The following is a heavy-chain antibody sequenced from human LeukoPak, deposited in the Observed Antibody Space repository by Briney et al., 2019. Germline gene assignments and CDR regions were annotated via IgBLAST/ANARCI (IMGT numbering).Heavy chain of an antibody. V-gene: IGHV5-51*01. CDR1: GYRFTDYW. J-gene: IGHJ4*02. D-gene: IGHD3-10*01. CDR3: ARQFGGSGTYPLDY. Sequence: PGESLKISCMISGYRFTDYWIGWVRQMPGKGLEWMGIIYPGDSDTRYGPSFQGQVTISADKSISTAYLQWSSLKASDTAMYYCARQFGGSGTYPLDYWGQGTLVTVSS. CDR2: IYPGDSDT.